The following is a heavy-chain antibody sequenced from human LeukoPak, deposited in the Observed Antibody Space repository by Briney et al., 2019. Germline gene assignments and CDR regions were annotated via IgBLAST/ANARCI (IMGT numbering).Heavy chain of an antibody. Sequence: GRSLTLSCAASGFTFSSFGMHWVRQAPGKGLEWVAVIWYDASNKYYADSVKGRFTISRDNSKNTLYLQMNSLRDDDTAVYYCVRGVGVSRFNYFDPWGQGTLVIVSS. CDR2: IWYDASNK. CDR3: VRGVGVSRFNYFDP. D-gene: IGHD1-26*01. V-gene: IGHV3-33*01. J-gene: IGHJ5*02. CDR1: GFTFSSFG.